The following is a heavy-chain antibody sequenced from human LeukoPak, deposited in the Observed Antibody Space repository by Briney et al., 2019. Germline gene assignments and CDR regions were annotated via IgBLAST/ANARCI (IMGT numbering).Heavy chain of an antibody. CDR1: GFTFSSYW. CDR3: ARQAGGCSSTTCLYYYYYYMDV. V-gene: IGHV4-39*01. CDR2: IYYSGST. Sequence: YPGRSLRLSCAASGFTFSSYWMHWIRQPPGKGLEWIGSIYYSGSTYDNPSLESRVTMAVDTSKNQFSLKLRSVTAADTAVYYCARQAGGCSSTTCLYYYYYYMDVWGTGTTVTVSS. D-gene: IGHD2-2*01. J-gene: IGHJ6*03.